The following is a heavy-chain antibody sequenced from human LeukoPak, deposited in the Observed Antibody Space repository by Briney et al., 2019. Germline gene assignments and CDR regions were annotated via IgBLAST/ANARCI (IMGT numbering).Heavy chain of an antibody. Sequence: ASLKVSCKASGYTFTSHFMHWVRQAPGQGLEWMGIINPRGGSTSYTQKVQGRVTITRDTSTSTVYMELSSLRAEDTAVYYCARVKSYYYDTSDKDAFDIWGQGTMVTVSS. CDR3: ARVKSYYYDTSDKDAFDI. D-gene: IGHD3-22*01. CDR2: INPRGGST. V-gene: IGHV1-46*01. CDR1: GYTFTSHF. J-gene: IGHJ3*02.